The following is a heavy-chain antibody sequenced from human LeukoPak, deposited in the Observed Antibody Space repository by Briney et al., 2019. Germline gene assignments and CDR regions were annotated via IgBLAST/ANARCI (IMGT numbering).Heavy chain of an antibody. CDR2: ISSSSSYI. CDR3: ARSRIVGVHGSFDAFDI. V-gene: IGHV3-21*01. Sequence: KSGGSLRLSCAASGFTFSSYSMNWVRQAPGKGLEWVSSISSSSSYIYYADSVKGRFTISRDNAKNSLYLQMNSLRAEDTAVYYCARSRIVGVHGSFDAFDIWGQGTMVTVSS. D-gene: IGHD1-26*01. CDR1: GFTFSSYS. J-gene: IGHJ3*02.